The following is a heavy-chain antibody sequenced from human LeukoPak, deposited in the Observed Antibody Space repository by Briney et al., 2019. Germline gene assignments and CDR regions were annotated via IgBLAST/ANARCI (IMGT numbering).Heavy chain of an antibody. D-gene: IGHD6-19*01. CDR1: GGSISSGDYY. J-gene: IGHJ4*02. V-gene: IGHV4-61*02. CDR2: IYTSGTT. Sequence: SETLSLTCTVSGGSISSGDYYWNWIRQPAGKGLEWIGRIYTSGTTNYNPSLKSRVTISVDTSKNQFSLKLSSVTAADTAVYYCARSSGWYGYYFDYWGQGTLVTVSS. CDR3: ARSSGWYGYYFDY.